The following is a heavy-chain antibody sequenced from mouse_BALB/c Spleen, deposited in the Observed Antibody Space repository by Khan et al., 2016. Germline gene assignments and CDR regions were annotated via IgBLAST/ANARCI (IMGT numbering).Heavy chain of an antibody. J-gene: IGHJ3*01. CDR3: ARDYPFVY. D-gene: IGHD2-4*01. V-gene: IGHV2-5*01. CDR1: GFSLTSYG. Sequence: QVQLKESGPGLVQPSQSLSITCTVSGFSLTSYGVYWVRQSPGKGLEWLGAIWRDGSTDYNAAFMSRLSITKDNSKSQVFFKMNSLQADDTAICCSARDYPFVYWGQGTRVTVSA. CDR2: IWRDGST.